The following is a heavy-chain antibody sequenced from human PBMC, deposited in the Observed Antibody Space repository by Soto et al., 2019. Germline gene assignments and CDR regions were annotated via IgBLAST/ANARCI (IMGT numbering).Heavy chain of an antibody. D-gene: IGHD2-15*01. Sequence: QVQLVQSVAEVKKPGSSVKVSCKASGGTFSSDSFSWVRQAPGQGLEWMGGIIPMFDTPIYAQKFQDRFTITADESTSTAYMQLSSLRSGDTAVYYCARSGGLDRDFNYWGQGSLVTVSS. J-gene: IGHJ4*02. CDR1: GGTFSSDS. CDR2: IIPMFDTP. CDR3: ARSGGLDRDFNY. V-gene: IGHV1-69*12.